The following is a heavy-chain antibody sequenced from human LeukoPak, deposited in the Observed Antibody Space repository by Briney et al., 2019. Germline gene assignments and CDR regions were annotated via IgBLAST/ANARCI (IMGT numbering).Heavy chain of an antibody. CDR1: GGSISSYY. V-gene: IGHV4-59*01. J-gene: IGHJ6*03. CDR2: IYYSGST. Sequence: SETLSLSCTVSGGSISSYYWSWIRQPPGKGLEWIGYIYYSGSTNYNPSLKSRVTISVDTSKNLFSLKLRSVTAADTAVYYCARTTEAHSWRTRYYDYYMDVWGKGTTVTVSS. D-gene: IGHD6-13*01. CDR3: ARTTEAHSWRTRYYDYYMDV.